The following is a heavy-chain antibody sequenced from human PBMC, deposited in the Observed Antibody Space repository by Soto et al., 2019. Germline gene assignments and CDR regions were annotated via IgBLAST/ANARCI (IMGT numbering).Heavy chain of an antibody. Sequence: GESLKISCKGSGYSFTSYWIGWVRQMPGKGLEWMGIIYPGDSDTRYSPSFQGQVTISADKSISTAYLQWSSLKASDTAVYYCARHMSSSWYRYYYGMDVWGQGTTVTVSS. CDR2: IYPGDSDT. D-gene: IGHD6-13*01. V-gene: IGHV5-51*01. CDR1: GYSFTSYW. CDR3: ARHMSSSWYRYYYGMDV. J-gene: IGHJ6*02.